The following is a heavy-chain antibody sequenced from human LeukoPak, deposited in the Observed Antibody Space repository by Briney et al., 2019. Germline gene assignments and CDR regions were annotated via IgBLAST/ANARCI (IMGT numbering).Heavy chain of an antibody. D-gene: IGHD1-26*01. CDR1: GGSISSSSYY. CDR2: IYYSGST. Sequence: SETLSLTCTVSGGSISSSSYYWGWIRQPPGTGLEWIGSIYYSGSTYYNPSLKSRVTISVDTSKNQFSLKLSSVTAADTAVYYCARHSGGSGSDFDYWGQGTLVTVSS. J-gene: IGHJ4*02. V-gene: IGHV4-39*01. CDR3: ARHSGGSGSDFDY.